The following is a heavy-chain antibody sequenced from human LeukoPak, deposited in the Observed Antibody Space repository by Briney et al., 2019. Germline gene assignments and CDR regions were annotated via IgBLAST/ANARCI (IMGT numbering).Heavy chain of an antibody. D-gene: IGHD1-26*01. CDR3: ARPPYGVGATAVGAFDI. V-gene: IGHV4-34*01. Sequence: PSGTLSLTCAVYGGSFSGYYWSWIRQPPGKGLEWIGSIYYSGSTYYNPSLKSRVTISVDTSKNQFSLKLSSVTAADTAVYYCARPPYGVGATAVGAFDIWGQGTMVTVSS. J-gene: IGHJ3*02. CDR1: GGSFSGYY. CDR2: IYYSGST.